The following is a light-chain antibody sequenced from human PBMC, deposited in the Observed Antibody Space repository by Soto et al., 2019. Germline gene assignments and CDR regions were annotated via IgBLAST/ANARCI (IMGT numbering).Light chain of an antibody. J-gene: IGKJ4*01. CDR3: QQTRSYPST. Sequence: IQLTQSPSSLSASVGDSVTITCRASQDITSYLAWYQQKPGKAPNLLIYGASTLQSGVPSRFSGSGSGTDFTLTISSLQDEHFATYYCQQTRSYPSTFGGGTKVDIK. CDR2: GAS. V-gene: IGKV1-9*01. CDR1: QDITSY.